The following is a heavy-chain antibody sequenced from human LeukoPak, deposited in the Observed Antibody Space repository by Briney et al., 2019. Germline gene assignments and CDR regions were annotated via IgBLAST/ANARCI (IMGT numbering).Heavy chain of an antibody. D-gene: IGHD2-2*01. CDR2: INHSGST. CDR1: GGSFSGYY. CDR3: ASLDYCSSTSCYSHYYGMDV. J-gene: IGHJ6*02. V-gene: IGHV4-34*01. Sequence: SETLSLTCAVYGGSFSGYYWSWIRQPPGKGLEWIGEINHSGSTNYSPSLKSRVTISVDTSKNQFSLKLSSVTAADTAVYYCASLDYCSSTSCYSHYYGMDVWGQGTTVTVSS.